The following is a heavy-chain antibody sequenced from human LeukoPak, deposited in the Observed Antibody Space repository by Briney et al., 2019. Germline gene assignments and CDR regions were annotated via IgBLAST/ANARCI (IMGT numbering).Heavy chain of an antibody. CDR1: GGSFSGYY. V-gene: IGHV4-34*01. Sequence: SETLSLTCAVYGGSFSGYYWSWIRQPPGKGLEWIGGINHSGSTNYNPSLKSRVTISVDTSKNQFSLKLSSVTAADTAVYYCARAAPVWWLRTWYSDYWGQGTLVTVSS. CDR3: ARAAPVWWLRTWYSDY. J-gene: IGHJ4*02. D-gene: IGHD5-12*01. CDR2: INHSGST.